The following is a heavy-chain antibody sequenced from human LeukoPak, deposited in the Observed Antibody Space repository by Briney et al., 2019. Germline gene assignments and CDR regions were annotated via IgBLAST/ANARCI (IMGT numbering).Heavy chain of an antibody. CDR3: TRVNLPERELRGYFDY. D-gene: IGHD1-26*01. CDR2: IRSRGYGRTT. J-gene: IGHJ4*02. V-gene: IGHV3-49*04. CDR1: GFTFDNYG. Sequence: GGSLRLSCAASGFTFDNYGLSWVRQAPGKGLEWVGLIRSRGYGRTTEYAASVKGRFTISRDDSNSIAYLQMNSLKIEDTAIYYCTRVNLPERELRGYFDYWGQGALVSVSS.